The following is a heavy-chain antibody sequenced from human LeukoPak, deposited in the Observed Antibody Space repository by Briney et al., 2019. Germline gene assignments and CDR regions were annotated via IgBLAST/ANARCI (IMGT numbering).Heavy chain of an antibody. V-gene: IGHV7-4-1*02. CDR3: ARGSFSSSLPHDY. Sequence: GASVTVSCKASGYTFTTYGINWVRQAPGQGLEWVGWINANTGNPTYARGFTGRFVFSLDTSISTAYLQINSLKAEDTAVYYCARGSFSSSLPHDYWGQGTLVTVSS. CDR2: INANTGNP. CDR1: GYTFTTYG. J-gene: IGHJ4*02.